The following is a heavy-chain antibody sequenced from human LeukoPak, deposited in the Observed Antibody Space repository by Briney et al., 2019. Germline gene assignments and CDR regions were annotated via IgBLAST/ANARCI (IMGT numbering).Heavy chain of an antibody. V-gene: IGHV3-30*02. Sequence: GGSLRLSCAASGFTFSSYGMHWVRQAPGKGLEWVAFIRYDGSNKYYVDSVKGRFTISRDNSKNTLYLQMNSLRAEDTAVYYCAKNLYYYDSSGHLFDYWGQGTLVTVSS. CDR3: AKNLYYYDSSGHLFDY. D-gene: IGHD3-22*01. CDR2: IRYDGSNK. CDR1: GFTFSSYG. J-gene: IGHJ4*02.